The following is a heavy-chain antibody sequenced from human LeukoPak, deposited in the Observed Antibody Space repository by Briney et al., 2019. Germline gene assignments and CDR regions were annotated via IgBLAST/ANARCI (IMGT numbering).Heavy chain of an antibody. CDR1: GDSISSSGSY. V-gene: IGHV4-39*01. Sequence: PSETLSLTCTVSGDSISSSGSYWGWIRQPPGKGLEWIGTISYSGSTYYNPSLKSRVTISVDTSKNQFSLRMNSMTAADTAVYYCARHFDFWGQGTLVTVSS. CDR2: ISYSGST. J-gene: IGHJ4*02. CDR3: ARHFDF.